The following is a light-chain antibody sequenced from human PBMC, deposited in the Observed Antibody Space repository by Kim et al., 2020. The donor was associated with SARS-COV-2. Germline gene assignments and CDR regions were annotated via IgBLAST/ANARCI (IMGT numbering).Light chain of an antibody. CDR1: SSDVGGYNY. J-gene: IGLJ1*01. CDR3: CLYAGSYTYV. V-gene: IGLV2-11*01. Sequence: GQYVTISCTGTSSDVGGYNYVSWYQQHPGKAPKLMIYDVSKRPSGVPDRFSGSKSGNTASLTISGLQAEDEADYYCCLYAGSYTYVFGTGTKVTVL. CDR2: DVS.